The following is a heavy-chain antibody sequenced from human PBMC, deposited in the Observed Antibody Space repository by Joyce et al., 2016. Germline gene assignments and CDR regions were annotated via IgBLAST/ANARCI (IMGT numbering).Heavy chain of an antibody. CDR1: GFTFSSYW. J-gene: IGHJ3*02. CDR3: IRGSSIVYCGGDCYSDAFDI. D-gene: IGHD2-21*02. Sequence: EAQLVESDGGLVQPGGSLRLSCAVSGFTFSSYWMHWVRQAPGKGVVWVARISPDGSRTTYADSGKGRFTISRDNAKDTLYLQMNSLRAEDTAVYYCIRGSSIVYCGGDCYSDAFDIWGQGTMVTVSS. V-gene: IGHV3-74*01. CDR2: ISPDGSRT.